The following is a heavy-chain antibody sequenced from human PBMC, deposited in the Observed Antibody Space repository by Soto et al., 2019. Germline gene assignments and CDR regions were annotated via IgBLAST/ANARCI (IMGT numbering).Heavy chain of an antibody. V-gene: IGHV1-69*01. CDR2: IIPFSGTV. Sequence: QVQLVQSGAEVKKPGSSVKVSCKASGGSFMSQAISWVRQAPGQGPEWMGGIIPFSGTVTYTARFQGRLTLTADEPTKTANMECSSLRSEDTAVYYCARGSYDIYAGFFGMDVWGQGTTVTVS. J-gene: IGHJ6*02. CDR3: ARGSYDIYAGFFGMDV. D-gene: IGHD3-10*01. CDR1: GGSFMSQA.